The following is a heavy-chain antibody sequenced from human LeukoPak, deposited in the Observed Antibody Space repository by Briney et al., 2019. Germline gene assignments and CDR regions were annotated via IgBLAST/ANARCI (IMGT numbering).Heavy chain of an antibody. Sequence: ASVKVSCKASGYTFTGYYMHWVRQAPGQGLEWMGWINPNSGGTNYAQKFQGRVTMTRDTSISTAYMELSRLRSDDTAVYYCARGSDSSGYYYVDYWGQGTLVTVSS. CDR2: INPNSGGT. V-gene: IGHV1-2*02. CDR1: GYTFTGYY. CDR3: ARGSDSSGYYYVDY. J-gene: IGHJ4*02. D-gene: IGHD3-22*01.